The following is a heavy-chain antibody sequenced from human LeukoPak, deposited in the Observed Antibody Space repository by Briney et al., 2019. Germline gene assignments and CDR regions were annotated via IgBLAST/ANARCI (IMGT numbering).Heavy chain of an antibody. J-gene: IGHJ6*02. CDR2: IYTSGST. CDR3: ARHIGGIVGAHYYYYGMDV. Sequence: SETLSLTCTVSGGSISSYYWSWIRQPPGKGLEWIGYIYTSGSTNYNPSLKSRVTISVDTSKNQFSLKLSSVTAADTAVYYCARHIGGIVGAHYYYYGMDVWGQGTTVTVSS. D-gene: IGHD1-26*01. V-gene: IGHV4-4*09. CDR1: GGSISSYY.